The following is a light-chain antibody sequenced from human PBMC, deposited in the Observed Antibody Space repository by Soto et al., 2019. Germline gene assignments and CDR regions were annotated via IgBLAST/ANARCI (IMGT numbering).Light chain of an antibody. CDR2: GAS. Sequence: EIVMTQSPATLSVSPGERATLSCRASQSVSSNLAWYQQKPGQAPRLLIYGASARATDIPARFSGSGSGTEFTLTISSLQSEDFAVYYCQQYNNWPRTFGRGTRVEIK. V-gene: IGKV3-15*01. J-gene: IGKJ1*01. CDR3: QQYNNWPRT. CDR1: QSVSSN.